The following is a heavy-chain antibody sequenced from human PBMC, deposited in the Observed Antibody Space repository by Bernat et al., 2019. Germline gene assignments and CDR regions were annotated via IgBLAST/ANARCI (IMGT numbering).Heavy chain of an antibody. Sequence: EVQLLESGGGLVQPGGSLRLSCAASGFTFSSYAMSWVRQAPGKGLEWVSAISAGGGSTYHADSVKGRFTISRDNSKNTLFLQMNSLRAEDTALYYCAKVYSSSSYVPDYWGQGTLATVSS. V-gene: IGHV3-23*01. J-gene: IGHJ4*02. CDR1: GFTFSSYA. D-gene: IGHD6-13*01. CDR3: AKVYSSSSYVPDY. CDR2: ISAGGGST.